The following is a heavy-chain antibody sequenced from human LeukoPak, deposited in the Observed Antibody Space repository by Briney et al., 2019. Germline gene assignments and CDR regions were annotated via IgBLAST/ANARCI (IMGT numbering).Heavy chain of an antibody. J-gene: IGHJ4*02. CDR1: GGSFSGYY. CDR2: INHSGST. V-gene: IGHV4-34*01. Sequence: SETLSLTCAVYGGSFSGYYWSWIRQPPGKGLEWIGEINHSGSTNYNPSLKSRVTVSVDTSKNQFSLKLSSVTAADTAVYYCARSEYDILTGFDYWGQGTLVTVSS. CDR3: ARSEYDILTGFDY. D-gene: IGHD3-9*01.